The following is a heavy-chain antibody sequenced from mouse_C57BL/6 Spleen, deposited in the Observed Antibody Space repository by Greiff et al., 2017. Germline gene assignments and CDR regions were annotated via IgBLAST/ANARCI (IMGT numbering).Heavy chain of an antibody. D-gene: IGHD1-1*01. Sequence: VQLQQSGPELVKPGASVKISCKASGYTFTDYYMNWVKQSHGKSLEWIGDINPNNGGTSYNQKFKGKATLTVDKSSSTADMELRSLTSEDSAVYYCARGGSSSYAMDYWGQGTSVTVSS. V-gene: IGHV1-26*01. J-gene: IGHJ4*01. CDR3: ARGGSSSYAMDY. CDR2: INPNNGGT. CDR1: GYTFTDYY.